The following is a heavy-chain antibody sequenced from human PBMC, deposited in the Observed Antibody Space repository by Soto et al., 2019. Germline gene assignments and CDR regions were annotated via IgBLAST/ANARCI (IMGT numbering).Heavy chain of an antibody. Sequence: GRTMRFSCAASGLTFSSYGMHWVRQAPGKGLEWVAVIWYDGSNKYYADSVKGRFTISRYDSKNRMYLQMISLSVEDAALYYCSRHSAARTHYDLWTGYPEVHENSAYYSNNWGQGTLVTVSS. D-gene: IGHD3-3*01. J-gene: IGHJ4*02. V-gene: IGHV3-33*01. CDR3: SRHSAARTHYDLWTGYPEVHENSAYYSNN. CDR2: IWYDGSNK. CDR1: GLTFSSYG.